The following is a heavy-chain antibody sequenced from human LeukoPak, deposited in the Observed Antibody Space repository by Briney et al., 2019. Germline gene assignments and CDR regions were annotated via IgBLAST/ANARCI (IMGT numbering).Heavy chain of an antibody. J-gene: IGHJ4*02. CDR3: ARGYSAGSSSHFDY. D-gene: IGHD6-13*01. Sequence: ASVKVSCKASGYTFTGYYMHWVRQAPGQGLEWMGWINPNSGGTNYAQKFQGRVTMTRDTSISTAYMELSRLRSDDTAVYYCARGYSAGSSSHFDYWGQGTLVTVSS. CDR2: INPNSGGT. V-gene: IGHV1-2*02. CDR1: GYTFTGYY.